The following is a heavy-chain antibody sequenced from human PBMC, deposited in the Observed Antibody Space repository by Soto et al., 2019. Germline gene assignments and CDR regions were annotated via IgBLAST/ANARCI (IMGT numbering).Heavy chain of an antibody. Sequence: GGSLRLSCAASGFTFSNAWMNWVRQAPGKGLEWVGRIKSKTGGGTTDYAATVKSRFTISRDDSTNTLYLQMNSLKTEDTAVYYCTTGVWWEILTVDYWGQGTLVTVSS. CDR1: GFTFSNAW. CDR3: TTGVWWEILTVDY. D-gene: IGHD1-26*01. CDR2: IKSKTGGGTT. V-gene: IGHV3-15*07. J-gene: IGHJ4*02.